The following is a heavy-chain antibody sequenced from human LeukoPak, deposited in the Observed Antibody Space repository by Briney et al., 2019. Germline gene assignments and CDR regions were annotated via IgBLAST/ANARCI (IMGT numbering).Heavy chain of an antibody. J-gene: IGHJ4*02. V-gene: IGHV3-23*01. Sequence: PGGSLRLSCAASGFTFRSYATNWVRQAPGKGLEWVSSISTSGGSTYYADSVKGRFTISRDNSKSTLYLQMNSLRAEDTAVYFCARSSGYYSHLDYWGQGALVTVSS. CDR3: ARSSGYYSHLDY. CDR1: GFTFRSYA. CDR2: ISTSGGST. D-gene: IGHD3-22*01.